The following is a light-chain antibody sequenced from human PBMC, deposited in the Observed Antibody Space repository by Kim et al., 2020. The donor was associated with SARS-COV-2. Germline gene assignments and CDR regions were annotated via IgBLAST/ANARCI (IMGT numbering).Light chain of an antibody. CDR1: SGYSNYM. Sequence: QPVVTQPPSASASLGASVTLTCTLSSGYSNYMVDWFQHRPGKGPRFVMRVGSGGIVGSKGDGIPDRFSVLGSGLNRYLIIKNIQEEDEGDYHCGADHANGNNFVYIFGGGTKVTVL. J-gene: IGLJ1*01. CDR2: VGSGGIVG. CDR3: GADHANGNNFVYI. V-gene: IGLV9-49*01.